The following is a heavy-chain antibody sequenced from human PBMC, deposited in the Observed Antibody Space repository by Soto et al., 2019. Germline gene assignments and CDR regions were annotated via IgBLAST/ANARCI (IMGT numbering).Heavy chain of an antibody. V-gene: IGHV3-15*01. Sequence: GGSLRLSCAAPGFTFSNAWMSWVRQAPGKGLEWVGRIKSKTDGGTTDYAAPVKGRFTISRDDSKNTLYLQMNSLKTEDTAVYYCTTTNDILTGYYQDSNFDYWGQGTLVTVSS. D-gene: IGHD3-9*01. CDR2: IKSKTDGGTT. CDR1: GFTFSNAW. J-gene: IGHJ4*02. CDR3: TTTNDILTGYYQDSNFDY.